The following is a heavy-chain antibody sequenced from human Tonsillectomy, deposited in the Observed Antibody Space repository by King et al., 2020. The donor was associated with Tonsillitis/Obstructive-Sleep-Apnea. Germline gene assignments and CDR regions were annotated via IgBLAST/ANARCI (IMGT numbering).Heavy chain of an antibody. J-gene: IGHJ4*02. Sequence: QLVQSGGGLVKPGGSLRLSCAASGFTFSNAWMSWVRQAPGKGLEWVGRIKSKTNGGTTDYDAPGKVRFTISRDDSKNTLYLQMNSLKTEDTAVYYCLTTDWDYWGQGTLVTVSS. D-gene: IGHD4-17*01. CDR3: LTTDWDY. CDR2: IKSKTNGGTT. V-gene: IGHV3-15*01. CDR1: GFTFSNAW.